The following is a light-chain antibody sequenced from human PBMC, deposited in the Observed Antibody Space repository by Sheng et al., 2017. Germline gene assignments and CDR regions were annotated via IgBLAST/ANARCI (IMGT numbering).Light chain of an antibody. J-gene: IGLJ1*01. CDR2: DDS. V-gene: IGLV3-21*02. Sequence: SYVLTQPPSVSVAPGQTARITCGGRNIGSNSVHWYQQKPGQALVVVVYDDSDRPSGIPERFSGSKSGNTATLTISRVEAGDEGDYYCQLWDSSSDCYVFGTGTEVTAL. CDR1: NIGSNS. CDR3: QLWDSSSDCYV.